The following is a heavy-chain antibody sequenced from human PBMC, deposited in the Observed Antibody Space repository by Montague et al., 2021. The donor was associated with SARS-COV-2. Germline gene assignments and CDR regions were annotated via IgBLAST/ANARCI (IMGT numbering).Heavy chain of an antibody. D-gene: IGHD3-3*01. J-gene: IGHJ6*02. V-gene: IGHV3-30*04. CDR3: ARDPRSGSYFYYYGMDV. CDR1: GFTFSFYA. Sequence: SLRLSCLTSGFTFSFYAMHWVRQAPGKGLEWVSLISSDDGSNKYXADSVKGRFTISRDNSKYTLYLEMNSLRPEDTAVYFCARDPRSGSYFYYYGMDVWGQGTTVTVSS. CDR2: ISSDDGSNK.